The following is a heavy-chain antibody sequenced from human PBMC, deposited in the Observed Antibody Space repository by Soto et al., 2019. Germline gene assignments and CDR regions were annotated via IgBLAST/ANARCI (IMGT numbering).Heavy chain of an antibody. D-gene: IGHD3-16*01. Sequence: GGSRRRSFAASGFLFRAFTMLWVRQASGKGLEWLSSISDDSSYIDYADSLRGRFTVSRDDARNSLYLQIDSQGVEDTAVYYCATPYYFNHWGPGTLVTVSS. V-gene: IGHV3-21*06. CDR2: ISDDSSYI. J-gene: IGHJ1*01. CDR3: ATPYYFNH. CDR1: GFLFRAFT.